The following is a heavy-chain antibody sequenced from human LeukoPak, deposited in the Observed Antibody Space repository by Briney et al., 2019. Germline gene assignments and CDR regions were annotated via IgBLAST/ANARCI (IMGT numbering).Heavy chain of an antibody. CDR2: INPNSGGT. CDR3: ARDVGYCSSTSCYADFDY. D-gene: IGHD2-2*01. CDR1: GYTFTSYY. Sequence: ASVKVSCKASGYTFTSYYMHWVRQAPGQGLEWMGWINPNSGGTNYAQKFQGRVTMTRDTSISTAYMELSRLRSDDTAVYYCARDVGYCSSTSCYADFDYWGQGTLVTVSS. J-gene: IGHJ4*02. V-gene: IGHV1-2*02.